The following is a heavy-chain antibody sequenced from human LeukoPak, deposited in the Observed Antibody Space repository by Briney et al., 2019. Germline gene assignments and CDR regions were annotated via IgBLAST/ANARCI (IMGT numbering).Heavy chain of an antibody. J-gene: IGHJ4*02. CDR1: GGTFSSYA. CDR2: INPNSGGT. CDR3: ARGRRGGGGGFDY. D-gene: IGHD2-15*01. Sequence: ASVKVSCKASGGTFSSYAISWVRQAPGQGLEWMGWINPNSGGTNYAQKFQGRVTITRNTSISTAYMELSSLRSEDTAVYYCARGRRGGGGGFDYWGQGTLVTVSS. V-gene: IGHV1-8*03.